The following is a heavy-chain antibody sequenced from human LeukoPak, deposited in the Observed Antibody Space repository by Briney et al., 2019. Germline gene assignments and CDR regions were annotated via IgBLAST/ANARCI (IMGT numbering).Heavy chain of an antibody. CDR3: AKDSAWVQFDD. V-gene: IGHV3-23*01. CDR1: GFTFSSHG. J-gene: IGHJ4*02. Sequence: PGGSLRLAWVASGFTFSSHGMNWVRQAPGKGLEWVSGLSPSGDKPYYADSVKGRITISRGNTKNTVYLQMNSLGAEDTAVYFCAKDSAWVQFDDWGQGTLVTVSS. CDR2: LSPSGDKP. D-gene: IGHD5-24*01.